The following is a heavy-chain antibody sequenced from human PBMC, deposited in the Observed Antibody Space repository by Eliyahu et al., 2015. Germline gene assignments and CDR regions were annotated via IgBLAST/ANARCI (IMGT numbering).Heavy chain of an antibody. CDR3: ARDKALGYCSGGSCWGFLDY. J-gene: IGHJ4*02. V-gene: IGHV1-69*01. D-gene: IGHD2-15*01. CDR1: GGTXSXYA. CDR2: IIPIFGTA. Sequence: QVQLVQSGAEVKKPGSSVKVXCKASGGTXSXYAISWVRQAPGQGLEWMGGIIPIFGTANYAQKFQGRVTITADESTSTAYMELSSLRSEDTAVYYCARDKALGYCSGGSCWGFLDYWGQGTLVTVSS.